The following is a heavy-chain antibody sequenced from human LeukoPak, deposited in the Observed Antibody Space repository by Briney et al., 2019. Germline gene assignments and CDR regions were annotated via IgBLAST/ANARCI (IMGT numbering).Heavy chain of an antibody. D-gene: IGHD3-3*01. J-gene: IGHJ3*02. CDR2: ISSDGSNT. V-gene: IGHV3-74*01. Sequence: GGSLRLSCAASGFTFSSFWMHWARQDAGKGLVWVARISSDGSNTIYADSVKGRFTISRDNAKNTLYLQMNSLRAEDTAVYYCASGVTIWLGNALDMWGQGTMVTVS. CDR1: GFTFSSFW. CDR3: ASGVTIWLGNALDM.